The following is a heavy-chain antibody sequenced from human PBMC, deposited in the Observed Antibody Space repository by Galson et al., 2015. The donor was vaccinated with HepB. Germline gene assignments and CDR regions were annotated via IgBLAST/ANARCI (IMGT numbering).Heavy chain of an antibody. CDR3: ARVSPFYFDY. V-gene: IGHV3-21*01. CDR2: ISSSSSYI. J-gene: IGHJ4*02. Sequence: SLRLSCAASGFTFSSYSMNWVRQAPGKGLEWVSSISSSSSYICYADSVKGRFTISRDNAKNSLYLQMNSLRAEDTAVYYCARVSPFYFDYWGQGTLVTVSS. CDR1: GFTFSSYS.